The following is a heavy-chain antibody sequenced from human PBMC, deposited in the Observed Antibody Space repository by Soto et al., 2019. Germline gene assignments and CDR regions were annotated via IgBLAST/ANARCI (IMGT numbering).Heavy chain of an antibody. CDR1: GFTFSSYG. D-gene: IGHD2-8*01. V-gene: IGHV3-30*18. Sequence: GGSRRLSCTASGFTFSSYGMHWVRQAPGKGLEWVAVISNDGNNKWYRDPVKGRFTISKDNSKNTLYLEMNTVRTEDTAMYYCAKDIYNGDHHLGADYWGQGTLVTVSS. J-gene: IGHJ4*02. CDR3: AKDIYNGDHHLGADY. CDR2: ISNDGNNK.